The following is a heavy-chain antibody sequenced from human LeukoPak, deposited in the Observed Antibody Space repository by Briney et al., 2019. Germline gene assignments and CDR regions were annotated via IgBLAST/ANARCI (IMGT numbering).Heavy chain of an antibody. CDR1: GYTFTSYG. D-gene: IGHD3-22*01. V-gene: IGHV1-18*04. CDR2: ISAYNGNT. CDR3: AREMYYYDSSGYYSFDY. J-gene: IGHJ4*02. Sequence: ASVKVSCKASGYTFTSYGISWVRQAPGQGLDRMGWISAYNGNTNYAQKLQGGVTMTTDTSTSTAYMELRSLRSDDTAVYYCAREMYYYDSSGYYSFDYWGQGTLVTVSS.